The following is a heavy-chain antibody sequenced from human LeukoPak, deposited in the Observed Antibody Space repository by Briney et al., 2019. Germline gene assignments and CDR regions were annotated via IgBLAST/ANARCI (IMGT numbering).Heavy chain of an antibody. D-gene: IGHD3-3*01. CDR2: INPHSGKT. Sequence: ASVTVSCKSSGYPYSNYDINWVRQAAGQGREGMGWINPHSGKTVYAQKVQGRVTMTRDTSMSTAYMELSRLGYDDTAVYYCARGITIFGVVIIGDDAFDIWGQGTMVTVSS. V-gene: IGHV1-8*01. CDR3: ARGITIFGVVIIGDDAFDI. J-gene: IGHJ3*02. CDR1: GYPYSNYD.